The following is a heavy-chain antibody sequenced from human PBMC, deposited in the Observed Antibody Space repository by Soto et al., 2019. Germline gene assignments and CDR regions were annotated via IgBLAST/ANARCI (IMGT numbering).Heavy chain of an antibody. J-gene: IGHJ4*02. Sequence: LRLSCAASGFTFSSYAMPWVRQAPGKGLEWVAVISYDGSNKDYADSVKGRFTISRDNSKNTLYLQMNSLRAEDTAVYYCAKGTPDDFWSGYLTLLDYSGQGTLGTGSS. CDR3: AKGTPDDFWSGYLTLLDY. V-gene: IGHV3-30*18. CDR2: ISYDGSNK. D-gene: IGHD3-3*01. CDR1: GFTFSSYA.